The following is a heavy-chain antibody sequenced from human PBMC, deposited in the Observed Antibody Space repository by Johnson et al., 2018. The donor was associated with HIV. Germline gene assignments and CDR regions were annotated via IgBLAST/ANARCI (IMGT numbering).Heavy chain of an antibody. CDR3: TTGAFHAYDM. Sequence: VQLVESGGGLVQPGGSLRLSCAASGFTFSPYWMHWVRQAPGQGLVWVSRIISDVSSAIYTDSVTGRFTIYRDNTKNTLYLQMNSLRAEDTAVYYCTTGAFHAYDMWGQGTMVTVSS. J-gene: IGHJ3*02. CDR1: GFTFSPYW. V-gene: IGHV3-74*02. CDR2: IISDVSSA. D-gene: IGHD2/OR15-2a*01.